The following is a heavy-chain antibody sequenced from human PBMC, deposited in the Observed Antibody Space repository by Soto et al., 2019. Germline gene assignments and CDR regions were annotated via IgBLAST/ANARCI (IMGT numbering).Heavy chain of an antibody. CDR2: INPNSGGT. Sequence: VKVSCKASGYTFTGYYMHWVRQAPGQGLEWMGWINPNSGGTNYAQKFQGRVTMTRDTSISTAYMELSRLRSDDTAVYYCARPTPAARNYYYGMDVWGQGTTVTVSS. D-gene: IGHD2-2*01. CDR1: GYTFTGYY. V-gene: IGHV1-2*02. J-gene: IGHJ6*02. CDR3: ARPTPAARNYYYGMDV.